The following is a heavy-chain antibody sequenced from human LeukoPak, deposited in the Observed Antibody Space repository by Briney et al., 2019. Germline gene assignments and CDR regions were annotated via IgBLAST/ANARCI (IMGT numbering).Heavy chain of an antibody. Sequence: GGSLRLSCAASGFTVDDYAMHWVRQAPGKGLEWVSGITWNSGSIGYADSVKGRFTISRDNAKNSLYLQMNSLRAEDTALYYCAKVIFGDYYGMDVWGQGTTVTVSS. J-gene: IGHJ6*02. CDR2: ITWNSGSI. V-gene: IGHV3-9*01. D-gene: IGHD3/OR15-3a*01. CDR3: AKVIFGDYYGMDV. CDR1: GFTVDDYA.